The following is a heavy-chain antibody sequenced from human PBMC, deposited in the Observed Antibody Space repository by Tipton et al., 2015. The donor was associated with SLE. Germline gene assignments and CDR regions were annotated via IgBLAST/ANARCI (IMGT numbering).Heavy chain of an antibody. V-gene: IGHV4-39*07. J-gene: IGHJ3*02. CDR1: GGSLSSSSYY. D-gene: IGHD3-22*01. CDR2: IYYSGST. Sequence: TLSLTCTVSGGSLSSSSYYWGWIRQPPGKGLEWIGSIYYSGSTSYNPSLKSRVTISVDTSKNQFSLKLSSVTAADTAVYYCSTYYYDSSGYRDAFDIWGQGTMVTVSS. CDR3: STYYYDSSGYRDAFDI.